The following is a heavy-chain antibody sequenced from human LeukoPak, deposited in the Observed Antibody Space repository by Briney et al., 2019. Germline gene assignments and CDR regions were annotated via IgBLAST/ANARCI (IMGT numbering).Heavy chain of an antibody. Sequence: SETLSLTCTVSGGSISSSSYYWGWIRQPPGKGLEWIGSIYYSGSTNYNPSLKSRVTISVDTSKNQFSLKLSSVTAADTAVYYCARGDTAMASLYYYYGMDVWGQGTTVTVSS. CDR2: IYYSGST. D-gene: IGHD5-18*01. V-gene: IGHV4-39*07. CDR3: ARGDTAMASLYYYYGMDV. J-gene: IGHJ6*02. CDR1: GGSISSSSYY.